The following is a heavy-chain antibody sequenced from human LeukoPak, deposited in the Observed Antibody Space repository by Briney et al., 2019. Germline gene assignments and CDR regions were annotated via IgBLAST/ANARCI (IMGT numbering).Heavy chain of an antibody. CDR2: ITGSGVST. D-gene: IGHD1-1*01. Sequence: GGSLRLSCAASGFTFSRNAMTWVRQAPGKGLEWVSSITGSGVSTYYADSVKGRFTISRDNSKNTLYLQMNSLRAEDTAVYYCAKDLSYNHGGTKDYWGQGTLVTVSS. J-gene: IGHJ4*02. V-gene: IGHV3-23*01. CDR3: AKDLSYNHGGTKDY. CDR1: GFTFSRNA.